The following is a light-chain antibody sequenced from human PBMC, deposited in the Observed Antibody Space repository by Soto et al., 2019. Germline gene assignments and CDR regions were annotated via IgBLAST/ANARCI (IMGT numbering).Light chain of an antibody. CDR2: DVT. J-gene: IGLJ1*01. CDR1: SSDVGGYKY. CDR3: SSYTSSSSYV. V-gene: IGLV2-14*01. Sequence: QSVLTQPASLSVSPGQSITISCTGTSSDVGGYKYVSWYQQHPDKAPKLIIYDVTNRPSGISNRFSGSKSGNTASLTISGLQAGDEADYYCSSYTSSSSYVFGTGTKVTVL.